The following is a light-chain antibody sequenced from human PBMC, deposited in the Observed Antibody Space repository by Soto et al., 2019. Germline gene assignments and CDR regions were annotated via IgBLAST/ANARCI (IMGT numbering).Light chain of an antibody. Sequence: EIVLTQSPGTLSLSPGERATLSFMASQSVSSSYLTWYQQIPGQAPRLLIYGASSRATGIPDRFSGSGSGTDFTLTISRLEPEDFAVYYCQQYGSSPRTFGQGTKVDIK. J-gene: IGKJ1*01. CDR1: QSVSSSY. CDR2: GAS. V-gene: IGKV3-20*01. CDR3: QQYGSSPRT.